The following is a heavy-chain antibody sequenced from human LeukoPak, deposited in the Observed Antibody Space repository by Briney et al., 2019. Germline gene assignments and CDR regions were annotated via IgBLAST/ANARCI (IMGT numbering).Heavy chain of an antibody. J-gene: IGHJ4*02. CDR2: INPNNGGT. Sequence: ASVTVSCKASGYTFTGCYIHWVRQAPGQGLEWMGWINPNNGGTNYAQRFQGRVTMTRDTSISTAYMELNRLTSDDTAVYYCASDKYTCYETFDYWGQGTPVTVSS. CDR1: GYTFTGCY. D-gene: IGHD5-12*01. V-gene: IGHV1-2*02. CDR3: ASDKYTCYETFDY.